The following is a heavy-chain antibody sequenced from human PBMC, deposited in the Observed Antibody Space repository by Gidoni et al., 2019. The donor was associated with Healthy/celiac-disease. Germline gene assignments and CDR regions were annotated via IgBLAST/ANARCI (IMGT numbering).Heavy chain of an antibody. D-gene: IGHD3-10*01. J-gene: IGHJ4*02. V-gene: IGHV3-23*01. CDR2: ISGSGGST. CDR3: ANLQTTPGYGSGSYYNAY. Sequence: EVQLLESGGGLVQSGGSLRLSCAASGFTFSSYAMSWVRQAPGKGLEWVSAISGSGGSTYYADSVKGRFTISRDNSKNTLYLQMNSLRAEDTAVYYCANLQTTPGYGSGSYYNAYWGQGTLVTVSS. CDR1: GFTFSSYA.